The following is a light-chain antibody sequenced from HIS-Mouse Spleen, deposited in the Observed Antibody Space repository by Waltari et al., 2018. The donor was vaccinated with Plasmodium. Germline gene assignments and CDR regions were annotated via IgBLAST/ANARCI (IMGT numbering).Light chain of an antibody. J-gene: IGLJ2*01. CDR2: KDS. CDR1: ALPTHY. CDR3: QSADSSGTYVV. V-gene: IGLV3-25*03. Sequence: SYELTPPPSVSVSPGQTARITCSGDALPTHYAYWYQQKPGQAPVLVIYKDSERPSGIPERFSGSSSGTTVTLTISGVQAEDEADYYCQSADSSGTYVVFGGGTKLTVL.